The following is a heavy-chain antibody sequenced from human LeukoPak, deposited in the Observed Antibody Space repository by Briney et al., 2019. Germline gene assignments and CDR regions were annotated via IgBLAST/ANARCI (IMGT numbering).Heavy chain of an antibody. V-gene: IGHV4-39*02. CDR3: ARVVYSGYDLRGAMDV. Sequence: SETLSLTCAVSGGSIDSSSYYWGWIRQPPGKGLEWIGSIFRTGSTYYSASLKSRVSISVDTSKNHIALKLTSVTASDTAVYYCARVVYSGYDLRGAMDVWGKGTTVTVSS. CDR2: IFRTGST. CDR1: GGSIDSSSYY. J-gene: IGHJ6*03. D-gene: IGHD5-12*01.